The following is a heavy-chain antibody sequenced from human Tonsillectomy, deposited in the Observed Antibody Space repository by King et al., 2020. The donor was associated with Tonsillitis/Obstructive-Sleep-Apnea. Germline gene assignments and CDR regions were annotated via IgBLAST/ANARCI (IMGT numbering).Heavy chain of an antibody. V-gene: IGHV3-30*04. CDR2: ISYEGSDK. Sequence: VQLVESGGGVVQPGRSLRLSCAASGFIFSSYAIHWVRQVPGKGLEWVAIISYEGSDKYYADSVKGRFTISRDNSKNTLYLQMNSLRAEDTAFYFCETALPPYDILTGPDSWGQGTLVTVSS. CDR1: GFIFSSYA. CDR3: ETALPPYDILTGPDS. J-gene: IGHJ4*02. D-gene: IGHD3-9*01.